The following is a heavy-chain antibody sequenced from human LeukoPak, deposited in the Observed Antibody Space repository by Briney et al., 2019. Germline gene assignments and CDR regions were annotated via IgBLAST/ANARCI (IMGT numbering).Heavy chain of an antibody. Sequence: PGLSLRLSCAASGFTFSSYAMHWVRQAPGKGLEWVAVISYDGSNKYYADSVKGRFTISRDNSKNTLYLQMNSLRAEDTAVYYCARCAYGSGSYYNAYYYYGMDVWGKGTTVTVSS. CDR1: GFTFSSYA. V-gene: IGHV3-30*04. J-gene: IGHJ6*04. D-gene: IGHD3-10*01. CDR2: ISYDGSNK. CDR3: ARCAYGSGSYYNAYYYYGMDV.